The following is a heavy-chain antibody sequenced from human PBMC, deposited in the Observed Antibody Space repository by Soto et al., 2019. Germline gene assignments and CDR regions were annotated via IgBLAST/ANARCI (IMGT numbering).Heavy chain of an antibody. CDR1: GFKFSDDA. Sequence: PGGSLRLSCGTSGFKFSDDAMSWVRHAAGEGLEWVSLISATGGGTYYADSVKGRFTISRDNPHNPLYLPVHSLTAPATAVYYCAKDRRAGGNSPFYFDFWGQGAQVTVS. D-gene: IGHD3-16*01. J-gene: IGHJ4*02. CDR3: AKDRRAGGNSPFYFDF. V-gene: IGHV3-23*01. CDR2: ISATGGGT.